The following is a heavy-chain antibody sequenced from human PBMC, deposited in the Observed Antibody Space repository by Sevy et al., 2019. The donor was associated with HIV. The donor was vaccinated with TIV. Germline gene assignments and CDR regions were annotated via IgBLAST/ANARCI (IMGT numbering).Heavy chain of an antibody. V-gene: IGHV3-66*01. D-gene: IGHD3-22*01. Sequence: GGSLRLTCATSTFSVTDNYMSWVRRAPGKGLEWVSTLYSGGSTFDADSVKGRFTISRDNSKNTLYLQMNSLRAEDTAVYYCARDRYYDASGYYYYYYGLDVWVQGTTVTVSS. CDR3: ARDRYYDASGYYYYYYGLDV. J-gene: IGHJ6*02. CDR2: LYSGGST. CDR1: TFSVTDNY.